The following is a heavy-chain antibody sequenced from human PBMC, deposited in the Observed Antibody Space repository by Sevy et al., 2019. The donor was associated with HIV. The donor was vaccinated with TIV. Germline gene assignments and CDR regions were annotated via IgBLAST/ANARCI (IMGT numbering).Heavy chain of an antibody. D-gene: IGHD7-27*01. CDR3: AREENRELGTIPLDS. CDR1: GFTFSHHN. CDR2: ISKSGRTT. Sequence: GGSLRLSCAASGFTFSHHNMNWVRQAPGKGLEWISYISKSGRTTYLADCVRGRFTISRDNAKNSLFLEMHSLTDEDTAVYYCAREENRELGTIPLDSWGRGIQVTVSS. V-gene: IGHV3-48*02. J-gene: IGHJ4*02.